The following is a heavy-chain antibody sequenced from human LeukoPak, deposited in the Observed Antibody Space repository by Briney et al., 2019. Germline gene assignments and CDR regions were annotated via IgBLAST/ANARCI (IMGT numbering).Heavy chain of an antibody. D-gene: IGHD3-9*01. CDR1: GFTFSNYA. V-gene: IGHV3-23*01. CDR3: VIWGDYDVLTGYYVPDY. CDR2: ITGSGTNR. Sequence: QSGGSLRLSCVASGFTFSNYAMSWVRQAPGKGLEWVSAITGSGTNRYYADSLKGRFTTSRDNSKNTVFLQINCLRHEDTAIYYCVIWGDYDVLTGYYVPDYWGQGTLVTVAS. J-gene: IGHJ4*02.